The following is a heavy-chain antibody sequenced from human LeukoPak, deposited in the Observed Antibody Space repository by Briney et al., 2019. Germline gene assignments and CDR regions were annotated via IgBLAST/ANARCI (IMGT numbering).Heavy chain of an antibody. D-gene: IGHD2-2*01. CDR3: TTGDIVVVPAPGFDP. CDR1: GFTFSNAW. V-gene: IGHV3-15*01. Sequence: VGSLRLSCAASGFTFSNAWMSWVRQAPGKGLEWVGRIKSKTDGGTTDYAAPVKGRFTISRDDSKNTLYLQMNSLKTEDTAVYYCTTGDIVVVPAPGFDPWGQGTLVTVSS. CDR2: IKSKTDGGTT. J-gene: IGHJ5*02.